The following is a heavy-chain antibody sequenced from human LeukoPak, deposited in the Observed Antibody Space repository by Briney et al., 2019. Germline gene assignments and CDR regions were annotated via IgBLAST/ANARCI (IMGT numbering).Heavy chain of an antibody. CDR2: IYTSGST. D-gene: IGHD6-19*01. CDR3: ARLEYRSGSYYFDY. CDR1: GGSMRSYY. Sequence: RTSETLSLTCTVSGGSMRSYYWSWIRQPPGKGLEWIGYIYTSGSTNYNPSLKSRVTISVDTSKNQFSLKLSSVTAADTAVYYCARLEYRSGSYYFDYWGQGTLVTVSS. J-gene: IGHJ4*02. V-gene: IGHV4-4*09.